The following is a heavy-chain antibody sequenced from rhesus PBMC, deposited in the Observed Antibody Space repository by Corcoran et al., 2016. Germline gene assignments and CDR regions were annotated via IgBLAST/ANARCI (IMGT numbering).Heavy chain of an antibody. D-gene: IGHD6-31*01. CDR1: GCSVSGYL. J-gene: IGHJ5-2*02. V-gene: IGHV4-160*01. CDR3: ARHGYSSGKYNSLDV. CDR2: IRSGGSN. Sequence: QVQLQQWGEGLVKPSATLSLTCAVYGCSVSGYLWGWIRPPPGKGREWIGRIRSGGSNKYNPSLKSRVTSSIDTSKNQFSLKMSSVTDADTAVYYCARHGYSSGKYNSLDVWGRGVLVTVSS.